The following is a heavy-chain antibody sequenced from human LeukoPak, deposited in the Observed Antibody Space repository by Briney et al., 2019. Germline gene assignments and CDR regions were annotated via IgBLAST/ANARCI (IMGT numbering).Heavy chain of an antibody. CDR1: GFTFDDYA. Sequence: GGSLRLSCAASGFTFDDYAMHWVRQAPGKGLEWVSGISWNSGSIGYADSVKGRFTISRDNAKNSLYLQMNSLRAEDMALYYCAKDRGRELDDAFDIWGQGTMVTVSS. CDR3: AKDRGRELDDAFDI. J-gene: IGHJ3*02. CDR2: ISWNSGSI. D-gene: IGHD1-26*01. V-gene: IGHV3-9*03.